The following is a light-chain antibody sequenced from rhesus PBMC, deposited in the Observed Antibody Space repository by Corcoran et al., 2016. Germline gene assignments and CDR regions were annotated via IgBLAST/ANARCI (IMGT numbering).Light chain of an antibody. V-gene: IGKV3S9*01. CDR3: QQYSHWPS. J-gene: IGKJ2*01. Sequence: VMTQSPATRSLSPGERATLSCRASQSVSSYVVWYQQRPEQAPRLLIYAASIRATGIPDRFSGSWSGTDFTLTISSLAPEDFAVYYCQQYSHWPSFGQGTKVEIK. CDR2: AAS. CDR1: QSVSSY.